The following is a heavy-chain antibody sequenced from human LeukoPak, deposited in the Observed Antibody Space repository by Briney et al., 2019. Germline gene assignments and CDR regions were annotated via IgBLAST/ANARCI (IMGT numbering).Heavy chain of an antibody. V-gene: IGHV3-23*01. J-gene: IGHJ3*02. CDR2: ISGSGANT. Sequence: QPGGSLRLSCTASGYTFSSYAMTWVRQAPRERLEWVSAISGSGANTYHADSVKGRFAASRDNSKDTLYLQMRGLRAEDTAVYYCARGRSGYGPFDAFDIWGHGTWVTVSS. CDR1: GYTFSSYA. CDR3: ARGRSGYGPFDAFDI. D-gene: IGHD3-22*01.